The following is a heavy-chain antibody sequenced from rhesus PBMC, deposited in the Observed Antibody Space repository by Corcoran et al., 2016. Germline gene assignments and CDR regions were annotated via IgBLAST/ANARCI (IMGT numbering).Heavy chain of an antibody. J-gene: IGHJ4*01. Sequence: VQLQQSSPGLVKPSETLSLTCAVSGASIRTNYWTWIRQSPGKGLERIGTIDGGNGRTRYNPSLKSRVTISTDTSKNQFSLNLMFVTAADTGVYYCARDFAYWGQGVLVTVSS. CDR1: GASIRTNY. CDR2: IDGGNGRT. CDR3: ARDFAY. V-gene: IGHV4-147*01.